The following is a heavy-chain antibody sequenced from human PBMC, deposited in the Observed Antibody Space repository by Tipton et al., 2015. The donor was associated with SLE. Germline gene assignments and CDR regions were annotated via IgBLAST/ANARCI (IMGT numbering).Heavy chain of an antibody. D-gene: IGHD6-13*01. CDR1: GFTFADYA. CDR3: AKDSGSSSWYREY. CDR2: ISWDGGST. V-gene: IGHV3-43D*04. J-gene: IGHJ4*02. Sequence: SLRLSCAAPGFTFADYAMHCVRLAPGKGLEWVSLISWDGGSTYYADSVKGRFTISRDNSKNSLYLQMNSLRAEDTALYYCAKDSGSSSWYREYWGQGTLVTVS.